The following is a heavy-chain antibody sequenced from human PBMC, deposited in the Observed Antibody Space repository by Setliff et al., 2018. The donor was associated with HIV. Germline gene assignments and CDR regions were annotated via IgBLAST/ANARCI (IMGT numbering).Heavy chain of an antibody. V-gene: IGHV1-2*06. CDR1: GYTFTGYY. J-gene: IGHJ4*02. CDR2: INPNSGGT. D-gene: IGHD3-3*01. CDR3: ARGIISYDFWSGYYTDFDY. Sequence: ASVKVSCKASGYTFTGYYMHWVRQAPGQGLEWMGRINPNSGGTNYAQKFQGRVTMTRDTSISTAYMELSRLRSDDTAVYYCARGIISYDFWSGYYTDFDYWGQGTLVTVS.